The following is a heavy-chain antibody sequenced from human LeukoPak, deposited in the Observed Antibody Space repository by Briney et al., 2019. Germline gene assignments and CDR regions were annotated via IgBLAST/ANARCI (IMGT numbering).Heavy chain of an antibody. J-gene: IGHJ4*02. CDR3: ARWEIRGTAHKLDY. CDR1: GFTLSSHW. V-gene: IGHV3-7*01. Sequence: GGSLRLSCVASGFTLSSHWMSWVRQAPGKGLEWVANINQDGSAKYFVDSVKGRFTISRDNAKNSMYLQMNSLRAEDTAVYYCARWEIRGTAHKLDYWGQGTLVTVSS. D-gene: IGHD1-7*01. CDR2: INQDGSAK.